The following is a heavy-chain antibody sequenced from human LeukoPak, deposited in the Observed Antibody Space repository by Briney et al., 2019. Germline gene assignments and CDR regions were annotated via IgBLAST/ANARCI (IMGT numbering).Heavy chain of an antibody. D-gene: IGHD3-22*01. CDR3: SRVKTMKAVVTVFDY. Sequence: RASVKVSCKASGYTFTSYGISWVRQAPRQGLEWMGWISAYNGNTNYAQKLQGRVTMTTDTSTSTAYMELRSLRSDDTAVYYCSRVKTMKAVVTVFDYWGQGTLVTVSP. V-gene: IGHV1-18*01. CDR1: GYTFTSYG. CDR2: ISAYNGNT. J-gene: IGHJ4*02.